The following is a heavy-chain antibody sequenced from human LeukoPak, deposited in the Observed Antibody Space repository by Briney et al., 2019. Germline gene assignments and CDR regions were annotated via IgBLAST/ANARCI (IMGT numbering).Heavy chain of an antibody. D-gene: IGHD5-18*01. Sequence: SETLSLTCTVSGGSISSSSYYWGWIRQPPGKGLEWIGSIYYSGSTYYNPSLKSRVTISVDTSKNQFSLKLSSVAAADTAVYYCARAKNHVDTAMVFEYWGQGTLVTVSS. J-gene: IGHJ4*02. V-gene: IGHV4-39*07. CDR3: ARAKNHVDTAMVFEY. CDR1: GGSISSSSYY. CDR2: IYYSGST.